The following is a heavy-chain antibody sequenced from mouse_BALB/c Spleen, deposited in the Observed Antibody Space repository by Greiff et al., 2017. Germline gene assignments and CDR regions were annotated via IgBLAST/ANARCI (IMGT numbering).Heavy chain of an antibody. CDR3: ARKDYGSSSWFAY. CDR1: GFNIKDYY. Sequence: EVKLEESGAELVRPGALVKLSCKASGFNIKDYYMHWVKQRPEQGLEWIGWIDPENGNTIYDPKFQGKASITADTSSNTAYLQLSSLTSEDTAVYYCARKDYGSSSWFAYWGQGTLVTVSA. J-gene: IGHJ3*01. CDR2: IDPENGNT. D-gene: IGHD1-1*01. V-gene: IGHV14-1*02.